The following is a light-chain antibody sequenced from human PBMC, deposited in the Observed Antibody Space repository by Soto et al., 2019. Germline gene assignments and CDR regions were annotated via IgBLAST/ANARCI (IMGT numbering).Light chain of an antibody. CDR2: EAT. Sequence: QSVLTQPASVSGSPQQSITISCAGTRSDIGASNSFSWYQHLPGRSPTLIIYEATNRPSGVAERFSGSKAGDTAYLTISGIQADYESEYLCIAYKTDATFVFGGGTKLTVL. J-gene: IGLJ1*01. CDR1: RSDIGASNS. CDR3: IAYKTDATFV. V-gene: IGLV2-14*01.